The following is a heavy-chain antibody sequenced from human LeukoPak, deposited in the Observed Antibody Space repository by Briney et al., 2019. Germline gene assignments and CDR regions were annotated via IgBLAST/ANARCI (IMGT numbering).Heavy chain of an antibody. V-gene: IGHV3-30*04. CDR1: GFTFSSYA. CDR2: ISYDGSNK. Sequence: GRSLRLSCAASGFTFSSYAMHWVRQAPGKGLEWLAVISYDGSNKYYADSVKGRFTISRDNSKNTLYLQMNSLRAEDTAVYYCAREGVYAPFYYYYGMDVWGQGTTVTVSS. CDR3: AREGVYAPFYYYYGMDV. D-gene: IGHD2-8*01. J-gene: IGHJ6*02.